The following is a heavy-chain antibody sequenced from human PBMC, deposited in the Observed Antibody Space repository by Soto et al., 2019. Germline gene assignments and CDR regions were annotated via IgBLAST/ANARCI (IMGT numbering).Heavy chain of an antibody. CDR2: IYYSGDT. Sequence: QVQLHESGPGLVKPSQTLSLTCTVSGGSIISGDYYWSWIRQTPGKGLEWIGYIYYSGDTNYNPSLKSRVIISVDTSKNQFSLKLSSVTAADTAVYYCAREGELLYGGNYDYYYTMDVWGQGTTVTVSS. CDR1: GGSIISGDYY. V-gene: IGHV4-30-4*01. CDR3: AREGELLYGGNYDYYYTMDV. D-gene: IGHD4-17*01. J-gene: IGHJ6*02.